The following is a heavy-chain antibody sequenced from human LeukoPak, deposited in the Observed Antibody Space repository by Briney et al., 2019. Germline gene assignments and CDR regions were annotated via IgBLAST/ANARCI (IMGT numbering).Heavy chain of an antibody. D-gene: IGHD6-25*01. Sequence: GGSLRLSCEVSGFTFSSFWMNWVRQAPGKGLDWFSAISANGDSTYYADSVKGRFTISRDSSKSTMYLQMTSLTAEDTAVYYCAKGSGTSRPYYLDYWGRGTLVTVSS. CDR1: GFTFSSFW. CDR2: ISANGDST. V-gene: IGHV3-23*01. J-gene: IGHJ4*02. CDR3: AKGSGTSRPYYLDY.